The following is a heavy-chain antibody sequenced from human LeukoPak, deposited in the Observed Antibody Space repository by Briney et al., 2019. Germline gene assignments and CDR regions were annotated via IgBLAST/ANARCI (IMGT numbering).Heavy chain of an antibody. CDR3: ARGPGSGHYFDY. V-gene: IGHV3-23*01. D-gene: IGHD2-15*01. CDR2: ISGSGGST. J-gene: IGHJ4*02. Sequence: PGGSLRLSCAASGFTFSSYAMSWVRQAPGKGLEWVSAISGSGGSTYYADSVKGRFTISRDNSKNTLYLQMNSLRAEDTAVYYCARGPGSGHYFDYWGQGTLVTVSS. CDR1: GFTFSSYA.